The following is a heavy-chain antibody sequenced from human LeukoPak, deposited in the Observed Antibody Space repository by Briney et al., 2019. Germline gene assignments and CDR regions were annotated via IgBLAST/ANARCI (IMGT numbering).Heavy chain of an antibody. CDR1: GYSFTSYW. CDR2: IYPGDSDT. J-gene: IGHJ4*02. V-gene: IGHV5-51*01. CDR3: ARVNGWYYFDY. Sequence: GESLKISCKGSGYSFTSYWIGWVRQMPGKGLEWMGIIYPGDSDTRYSPSFQGQVTVSADKSISTAYLRWSSLKASDTAMYSCARVNGWYYFDYWGQGTLVTVSS. D-gene: IGHD6-19*01.